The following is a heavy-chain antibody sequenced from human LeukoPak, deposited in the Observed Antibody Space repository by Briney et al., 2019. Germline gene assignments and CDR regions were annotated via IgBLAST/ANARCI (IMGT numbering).Heavy chain of an antibody. CDR1: GYSFTSYW. CDR2: IYPGDSDT. J-gene: IGHJ3*02. CDR3: AREDVVPAAMQGVRAFDI. D-gene: IGHD2-2*01. Sequence: ESLKISCKGSGYSFTSYWIGWVRQMPGKGLEWMGIIYPGDSDTRYSPSFQDQVTISADKSISTAYLQWSSLKALDTAMYYCAREDVVPAAMQGVRAFDIWGQGTIATVSS. V-gene: IGHV5-51*01.